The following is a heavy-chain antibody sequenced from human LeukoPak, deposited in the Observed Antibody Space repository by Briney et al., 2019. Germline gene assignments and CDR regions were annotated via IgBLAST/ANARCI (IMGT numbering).Heavy chain of an antibody. CDR1: GFTFSSYA. D-gene: IGHD3-22*01. J-gene: IGHJ4*02. V-gene: IGHV3-23*01. CDR3: AKGPGDSSGYIDY. Sequence: PGGSLRLSCAASGFTFSSYAMSWVRQAPGKGLEWVSAISGSGGSTYYADSVKGRFTISRDNSKNTLYLQMKSLRAEDTAVYYCAKGPGDSSGYIDYWGQGTLVTVSS. CDR2: ISGSGGST.